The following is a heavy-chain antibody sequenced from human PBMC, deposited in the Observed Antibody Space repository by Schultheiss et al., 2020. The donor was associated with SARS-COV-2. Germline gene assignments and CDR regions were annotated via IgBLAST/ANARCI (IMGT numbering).Heavy chain of an antibody. CDR2: IYHSGST. D-gene: IGHD1-7*01. J-gene: IGHJ5*02. CDR3: ARVSRTSWFDP. CDR1: GGSISSYY. Sequence: SETLSLTCTVSGGSISSYYWSWMRQPPGKGLEWIGYIYHSGSTYYNPSLKSRVTISVDRSKNQFSLKLSSVTAADTAVYYCARVSRTSWFDPWGQGTLVTVSS. V-gene: IGHV4-59*12.